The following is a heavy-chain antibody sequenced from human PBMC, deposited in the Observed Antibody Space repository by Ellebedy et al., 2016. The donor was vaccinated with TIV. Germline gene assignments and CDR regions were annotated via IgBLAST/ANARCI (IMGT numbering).Heavy chain of an antibody. CDR3: ARGYKVGVGEYFDY. J-gene: IGHJ4*02. CDR1: GYTFTSYD. CDR2: MNPNSGNT. Sequence: ASVKVSCXASGYTFTSYDINWVRQATGQGLEWMGWMNPNSGNTGYAQKFQGRVTMTRNTSISTAYMELSSLRSEDTAVYYCARGYKVGVGEYFDYWGQGTLVTVSS. V-gene: IGHV1-8*01. D-gene: IGHD3-10*01.